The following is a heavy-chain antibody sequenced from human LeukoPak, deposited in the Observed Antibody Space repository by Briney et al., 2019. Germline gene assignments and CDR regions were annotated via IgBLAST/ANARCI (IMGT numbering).Heavy chain of an antibody. CDR1: GYTFTSYY. J-gene: IGHJ3*02. CDR2: INPSGGST. D-gene: IGHD3-22*01. Sequence: ASVKVSCKASGYTFTSYYMHWVRQAPGQGLEWMGIINPSGGSTSYAQKFQGRVTMTRDTSTSTVYMELSSLRSEDTAVYYCARAYLPKTYYYDRRGVFSDAFDIWGQGTMVTVSS. V-gene: IGHV1-46*01. CDR3: ARAYLPKTYYYDRRGVFSDAFDI.